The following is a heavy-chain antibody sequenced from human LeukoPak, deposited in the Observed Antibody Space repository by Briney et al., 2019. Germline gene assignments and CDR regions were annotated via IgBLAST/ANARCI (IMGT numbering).Heavy chain of an antibody. Sequence: SETLSLTCTASGGSVNNYYWGWIRQPPGMGLDWIGIVYYSGSTYYNPSLKSRVTISVDTSKNQFSLKLNSVTAADTAVYYCARVGSGYSYGPFDYWGQGTLVTVSS. V-gene: IGHV4-39*07. CDR3: ARVGSGYSYGPFDY. CDR2: VYYSGST. J-gene: IGHJ4*02. CDR1: GGSVNNYY. D-gene: IGHD5-18*01.